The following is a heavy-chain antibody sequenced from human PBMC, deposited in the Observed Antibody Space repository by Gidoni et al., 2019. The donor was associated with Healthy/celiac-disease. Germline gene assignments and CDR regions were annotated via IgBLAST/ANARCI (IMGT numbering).Heavy chain of an antibody. J-gene: IGHJ6*02. D-gene: IGHD6-6*01. CDR3: ATVAARPPYYYYYYGMDV. CDR1: GGSFSGYY. CDR2: INHSGST. Sequence: QVQLQQWGAGLLKPSETLSLTCAVYGGSFSGYYWSWIRQPPGKGLEWIGEINHSGSTNYNPSLKSRVTISVDTSKNQFSLKLSSVTAADTAVYYCATVAARPPYYYYYYGMDVWGQGTTVTVSS. V-gene: IGHV4-34*01.